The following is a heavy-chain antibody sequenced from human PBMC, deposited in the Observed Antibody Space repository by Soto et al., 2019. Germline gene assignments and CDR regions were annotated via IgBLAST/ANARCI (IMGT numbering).Heavy chain of an antibody. CDR3: ARGALGYDSRGYYFDY. Sequence: ASVKVSCKASGYTFTTYRIAWVRQAPGQGFEWMGGISTYSGVTKYAEKFEGRVTMTTDTSTSTADMELETLTSDDTAVYFCARGALGYDSRGYYFDYWGQGTLVTVSS. V-gene: IGHV1-18*01. CDR1: GYTFTTYR. D-gene: IGHD3-22*01. CDR2: ISTYSGVT. J-gene: IGHJ4*02.